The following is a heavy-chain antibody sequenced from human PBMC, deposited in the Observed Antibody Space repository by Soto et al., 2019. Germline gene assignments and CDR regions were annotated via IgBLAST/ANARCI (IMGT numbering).Heavy chain of an antibody. CDR1: GFTFRSYA. D-gene: IGHD6-6*01. V-gene: IGHV3-30-3*01. CDR3: ARSVYSSSSNWFDP. Sequence: QVQLVESGGGVVQPGRSLRLSCAASGFTFRSYAMHWVRQAPGKGLEWVAVISYDGSSKFYADSVKGRFTISRDNSKNTLVLQMNSLRAEDTAVYYCARSVYSSSSNWFDPWGQGTLVTVSS. CDR2: ISYDGSSK. J-gene: IGHJ5*02.